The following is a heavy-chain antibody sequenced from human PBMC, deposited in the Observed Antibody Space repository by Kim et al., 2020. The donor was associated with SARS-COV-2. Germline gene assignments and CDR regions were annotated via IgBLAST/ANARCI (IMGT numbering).Heavy chain of an antibody. D-gene: IGHD3-22*01. CDR1: GYTLTDLS. V-gene: IGHV1-24*01. CDR3: ATAPANYYYNIGYSYYYYYGMDV. J-gene: IGHJ6*01. Sequence: ASVKVSCKVSGYTLTDLSMHWVRQAPGKGLEWMGGFDAEDGETIYSQKFQGRVTITEDTSTDTAYIELSSLRSEDTAVYYCATAPANYYYNIGYSYYYYYGMDVWAGETTLTVPT. CDR2: FDAEDGET.